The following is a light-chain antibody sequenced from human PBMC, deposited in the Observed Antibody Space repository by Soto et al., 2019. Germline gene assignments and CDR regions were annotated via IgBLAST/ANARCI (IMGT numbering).Light chain of an antibody. CDR2: DAS. CDR1: QSVSSY. V-gene: IGKV3-11*01. CDR3: QQRSNWPLT. Sequence: EIVLTQSPATLSLSPGERATLSCRASQSVSSYFAWYQQKPGQAPRLLIYDASNRATGIPARFSGSGSGTDCTLTISSLEPEDFAVYYCQQRSNWPLTFGQGTTVEIK. J-gene: IGKJ1*01.